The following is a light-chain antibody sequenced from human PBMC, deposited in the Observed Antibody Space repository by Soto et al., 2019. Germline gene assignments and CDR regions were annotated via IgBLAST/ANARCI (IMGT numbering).Light chain of an antibody. CDR1: SSDVGNYNL. CDR2: EGS. Sequence: QSALTQPASVSGSPGQSITISCTGTSSDVGNYNLVSWYQHDPGKAPKLLIYEGSKRPSGVSDRFSGSKSGNTASLTISGLQAEDEADYYCCSCAGSSTYVFGTGTKVTVL. J-gene: IGLJ1*01. V-gene: IGLV2-23*01. CDR3: CSCAGSSTYV.